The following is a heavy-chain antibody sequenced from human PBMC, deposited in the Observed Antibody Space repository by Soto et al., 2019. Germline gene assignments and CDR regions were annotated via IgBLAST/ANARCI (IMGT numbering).Heavy chain of an antibody. V-gene: IGHV4-30-4*01. D-gene: IGHD2-21*02. Sequence: QVQLQESGPGLVKPSQTLSLTCTVSGGSISSGDYYWSWIRQPPGTGLAWIGYIYYSGSTYYNPSLKSRVTTAVDTSKNQFSLKLSSVTAADTAVYYCARAMVVTQNWFDPWGQGTLVTVSS. CDR2: IYYSGST. J-gene: IGHJ5*02. CDR3: ARAMVVTQNWFDP. CDR1: GGSISSGDYY.